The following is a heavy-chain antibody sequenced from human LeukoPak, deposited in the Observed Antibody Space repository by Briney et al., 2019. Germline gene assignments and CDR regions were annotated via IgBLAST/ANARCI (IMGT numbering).Heavy chain of an antibody. Sequence: SGGSLRLSCAASGFTFSSDWMHWVRQAPGQGLVWVSRINPAGSSTNYADSVKGQFTISRDNAMNTLYLHLNSLRAEDTAVYYCARGVRGSYGTDLWGQGTLVTVSS. CDR2: INPAGSST. CDR3: ARGVRGSYGTDL. J-gene: IGHJ5*02. CDR1: GFTFSSDW. D-gene: IGHD1-26*01. V-gene: IGHV3-74*01.